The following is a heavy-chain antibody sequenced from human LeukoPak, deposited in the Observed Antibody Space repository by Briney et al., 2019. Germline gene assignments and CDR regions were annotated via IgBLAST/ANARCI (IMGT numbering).Heavy chain of an antibody. CDR2: ISFDGRYK. D-gene: IGHD5-18*01. Sequence: GGSLRLSCAASGFTFINYGMHWVRQAPGKGLEWLTVISFDGRYKSYADSVKGQFTISRDDYKNTAYLQMNSLRAEDTATYYCAKQSDGAYGYGPFDSWGQGTLVTVSS. CDR3: AKQSDGAYGYGPFDS. J-gene: IGHJ4*02. V-gene: IGHV3-30*18. CDR1: GFTFINYG.